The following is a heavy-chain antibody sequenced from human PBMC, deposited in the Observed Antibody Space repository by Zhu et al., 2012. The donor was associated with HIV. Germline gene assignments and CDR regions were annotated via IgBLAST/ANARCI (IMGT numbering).Heavy chain of an antibody. CDR1: GFIFSNFG. V-gene: IGHV3-23*01. J-gene: IGHJ3*02. CDR3: AKDRITISAFDI. Sequence: EVQLLESGGGLVQPGGSLRLSCAASGFIFSNFGMNWVRQAPGKGLEWVSGISNNGGSTYNADSVKGRFTISRDDSKNTLYLQMNSLRADDTAVYYCAKDRITISAFDIWGQGTMVTV. D-gene: IGHD3-3*01. CDR2: ISNNGGST.